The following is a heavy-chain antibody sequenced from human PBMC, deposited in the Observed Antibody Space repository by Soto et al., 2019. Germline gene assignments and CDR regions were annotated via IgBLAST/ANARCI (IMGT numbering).Heavy chain of an antibody. CDR2: INQDGSEK. V-gene: IGHV3-7*01. J-gene: IGHJ4*02. CDR1: GFTIGDYW. Sequence: LRLPCAASGFTIGDYWMSWVRQAPGKGLEWVANINQDGSEKYYVDSVKGRFTISRDSAKNSLYLQMNSLRGEDTAVYYCARTIVVVVPDNFDHWGQGTLVTVSS. CDR3: ARTIVVVVPDNFDH. D-gene: IGHD3-22*01.